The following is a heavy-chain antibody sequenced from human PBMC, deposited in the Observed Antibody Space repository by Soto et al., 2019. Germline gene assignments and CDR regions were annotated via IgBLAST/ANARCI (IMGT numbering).Heavy chain of an antibody. D-gene: IGHD5-18*01. CDR2: IYDSGST. J-gene: IGHJ4*02. Sequence: SETLSLTCTVSGGSVNNGSYFWSLVRQPPGKRLEWIGYIYDSGSTNYNPSLASRVTIVADTSKNHFSLKVTSVIAADTAVYYCARVRGYTYGYDPRYYFDYWGQGALVTVSS. V-gene: IGHV4-61*01. CDR3: ARVRGYTYGYDPRYYFDY. CDR1: GGSVNNGSYF.